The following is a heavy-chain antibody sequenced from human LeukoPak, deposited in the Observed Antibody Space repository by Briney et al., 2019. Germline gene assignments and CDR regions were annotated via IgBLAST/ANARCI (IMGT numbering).Heavy chain of an antibody. J-gene: IGHJ4*02. V-gene: IGHV4-59*01. D-gene: IGHD6-13*01. CDR3: ATGYSSTWYYFDY. Sequence: SETLSLTCTVSGDSISSYYWSWIRQPPGKGLEWIGYIYHSGSTNYNPSLKSRVTISADTSEDQFSLKLASVTAAGTAVYYCATGYSSTWYYFDYWGQGTLVTVSS. CDR2: IYHSGST. CDR1: GDSISSYY.